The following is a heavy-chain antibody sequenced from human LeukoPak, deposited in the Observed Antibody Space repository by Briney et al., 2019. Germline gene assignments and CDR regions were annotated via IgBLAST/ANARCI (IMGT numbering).Heavy chain of an antibody. V-gene: IGHV1-69*05. Sequence: SVKVSCKASGGTLSSYAISWVRQAPGQGLEWMGRIIPIFGTENYAQKFQGRVTITTDESTSTAYMELSSLRSEDTAVYFCARRSGWASFDYWGQGTLVTVSS. J-gene: IGHJ4*02. D-gene: IGHD6-19*01. CDR3: ARRSGWASFDY. CDR2: IIPIFGTE. CDR1: GGTLSSYA.